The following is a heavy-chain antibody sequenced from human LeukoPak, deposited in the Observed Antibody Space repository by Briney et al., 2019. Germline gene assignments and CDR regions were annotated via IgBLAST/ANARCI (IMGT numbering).Heavy chain of an antibody. CDR2: ISYSGMT. J-gene: IGHJ4*02. CDR3: ARRFDF. Sequence: PSETLSLTCSVSGDSINSGGNYWGWIRQPPGKALEWIGSISYSGMTYYNPSLKSRVAISSDTSQNQVSLKLISLTAADTAIYYCARRFDFWGQGTLVTVSS. V-gene: IGHV4-39*07. CDR1: GDSINSGGNY.